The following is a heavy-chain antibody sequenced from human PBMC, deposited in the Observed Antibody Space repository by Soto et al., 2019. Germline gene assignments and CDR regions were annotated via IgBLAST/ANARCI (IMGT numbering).Heavy chain of an antibody. CDR2: ISSTTNYI. Sequence: LRLSCAASGFTFTRYSMNWVRQAPGKGLEWVSSISSTTNYIYYGDSMKGRFTISRDNAKNSLYLEMNSLRAEETAVYYCARESEDLTSNFDYWGQGTLVTVSS. J-gene: IGHJ4*02. V-gene: IGHV3-21*06. CDR1: GFTFTRYS. CDR3: ARESEDLTSNFDY.